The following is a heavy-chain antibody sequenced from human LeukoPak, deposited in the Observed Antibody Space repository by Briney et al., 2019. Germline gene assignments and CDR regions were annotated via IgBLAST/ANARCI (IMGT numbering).Heavy chain of an antibody. CDR2: IGKDGTGN. Sequence: VGSLRLSCAASGFSLCRDLMSWVRQAPRKGLEWVANIGKDGTGNHYVDSVKGRFTISKDNARNSLYLQMNSLRADDTAVYYCARDLDFYATDYWGQGTLVTVSS. V-gene: IGHV3-7*01. J-gene: IGHJ4*02. CDR3: ARDLDFYATDY. CDR1: GFSLCRDL. D-gene: IGHD2/OR15-2a*01.